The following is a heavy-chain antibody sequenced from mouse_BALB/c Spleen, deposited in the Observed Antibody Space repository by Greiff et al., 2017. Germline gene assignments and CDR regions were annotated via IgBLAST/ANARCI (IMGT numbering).Heavy chain of an antibody. CDR1: GYTFTDYW. D-gene: IGHD2-12*01. J-gene: IGHJ4*01. Sequence: QVQLQQSGAELVMPGASVKMSCKASGYTFTDYWMHWVKQRPGQGLEWIGAIDTSDSYTSYNQKFKGKATLTVDESSSTAYMQLSSLTSEDSAVYYCARGDYNYAMDYWGQGTSVTVSS. V-gene: IGHV1-69*01. CDR3: ARGDYNYAMDY. CDR2: IDTSDSYT.